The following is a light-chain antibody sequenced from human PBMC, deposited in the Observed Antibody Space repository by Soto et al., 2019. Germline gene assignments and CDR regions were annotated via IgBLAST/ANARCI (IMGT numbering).Light chain of an antibody. CDR1: QSLAYIDGNTY. Sequence: EVVMTQSPLSLPVTLGQPASISCRSSQSLAYIDGNTYLTWFHQRPGQSPRRLIYNVSNRDYGVPDRFSGSGSDTDFTLKISRVEDEYVGIYYCMQSTHWPPYTFGQGTKLEIK. CDR3: MQSTHWPPYT. V-gene: IGKV2-30*01. J-gene: IGKJ2*01. CDR2: NVS.